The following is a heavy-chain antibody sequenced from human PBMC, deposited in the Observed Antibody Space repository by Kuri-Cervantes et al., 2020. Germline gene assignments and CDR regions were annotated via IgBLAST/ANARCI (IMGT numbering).Heavy chain of an antibody. D-gene: IGHD3-10*01. Sequence: GGSLRLSCAASGFTFSSYSMNWVRQAPGKGLEWVSAISGSGGSTYYADSVKGRFTISRDNSKNTLYLQMNSLRAEDTAVYYCAKDSGRITMVRGVIISGDWFDPWGQGTLVTVSS. CDR3: AKDSGRITMVRGVIISGDWFDP. V-gene: IGHV3-23*01. J-gene: IGHJ5*02. CDR1: GFTFSSYS. CDR2: ISGSGGST.